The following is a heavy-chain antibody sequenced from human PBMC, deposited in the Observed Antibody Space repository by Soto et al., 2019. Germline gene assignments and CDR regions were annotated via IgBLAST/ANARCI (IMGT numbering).Heavy chain of an antibody. Sequence: GASVKVSCKVSGYTLTELSMHWVRQAPGKGLEWMGGFDPEDGETIYAQKFQGRVTMTENTSTSTAYMELSSLRSEDTAVYYCARGTRYCSSTSCYYYYYYMDVWGKGTTVTVSS. V-gene: IGHV1-24*01. CDR1: GYTLTELS. CDR2: FDPEDGET. J-gene: IGHJ6*03. D-gene: IGHD2-2*01. CDR3: ARGTRYCSSTSCYYYYYYMDV.